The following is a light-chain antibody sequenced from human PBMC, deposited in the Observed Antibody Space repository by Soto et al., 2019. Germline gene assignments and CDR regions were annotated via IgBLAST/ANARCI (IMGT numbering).Light chain of an antibody. CDR1: QSVSSY. CDR3: QQRSNWPPT. Sequence: EIVLTHSPATLSLSPWEIATLSCRASQSVSSYLAWYQQKPGQAPRLLIYEASNMDTGIPARFSGSGSVTDFTLTISSLEPEDVAVYFCQQRSNWPPTFGGGTKVDIK. CDR2: EAS. J-gene: IGKJ4*01. V-gene: IGKV3-11*01.